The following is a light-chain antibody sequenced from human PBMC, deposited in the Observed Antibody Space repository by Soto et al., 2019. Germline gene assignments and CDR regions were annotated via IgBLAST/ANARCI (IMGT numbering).Light chain of an antibody. Sequence: QSVLTQPPSVSGAPGQKITISCTGSSSNIGAGYAVHWYQQFPGTAPKLLMYSNSLRPSGVPDRFSGSKSGTSASLAITGLQAEDEADYYCQSYDSSLSGGIFGGGTKLTVL. CDR2: SNS. CDR3: QSYDSSLSGGI. J-gene: IGLJ2*01. V-gene: IGLV1-40*01. CDR1: SSNIGAGYA.